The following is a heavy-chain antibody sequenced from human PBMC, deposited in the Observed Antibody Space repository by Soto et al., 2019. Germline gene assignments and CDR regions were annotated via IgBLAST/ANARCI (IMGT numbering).Heavy chain of an antibody. CDR2: MNPKSGDT. CDR3: ARGGCSVVGATDY. D-gene: IGHD1-26*01. J-gene: IGHJ4*02. CDR1: GYTFTDYG. V-gene: IGHV1-8*01. Sequence: QVQLVQSGAEVKMPGASVKVSCKASGYTFTDYGINWVRQATGHGLEWMGWMNPKSGDTVYAQKFKGRGSMTRATSISTAYMELNRRKSEDTAVYDCARGGCSVVGATDYWGQGTLVTVSS.